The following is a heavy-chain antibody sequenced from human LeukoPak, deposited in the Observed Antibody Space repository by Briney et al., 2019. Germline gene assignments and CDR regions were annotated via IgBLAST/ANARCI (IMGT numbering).Heavy chain of an antibody. D-gene: IGHD3-3*01. CDR1: GGSISSGGYS. CDR2: IYHSGST. V-gene: IGHV4-30-2*01. CDR3: ARGGNITIFGVVPFDP. J-gene: IGHJ5*02. Sequence: PSETLSLTCAVSGGSISSGGYSWSWIRQPPGKGLEWIGYIYHSGSTYYNPSLKSRVTISVATSKNQFSLKLSSVTAADTAVYYCARGGNITIFGVVPFDPWGQGTLVIVSS.